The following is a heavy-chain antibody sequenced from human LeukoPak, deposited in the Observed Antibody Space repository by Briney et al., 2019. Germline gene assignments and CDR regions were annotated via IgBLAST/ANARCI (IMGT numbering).Heavy chain of an antibody. CDR2: INHSGRN. V-gene: IGHV4-34*01. D-gene: IGHD6-6*01. Sequence: SETLSLTCAVCGWSFSGYYWNGIRQPPGKGLEWVGEINHSGRNNYNPYLKSGVTISVDQSKNQLFLMLRNVPAADTAAVYLSGGQGRGLTLIAARRRNWYFDL. CDR3: SGGQGRGLTLIAARRRNWYFDL. J-gene: IGHJ2*01. CDR1: GWSFSGYY.